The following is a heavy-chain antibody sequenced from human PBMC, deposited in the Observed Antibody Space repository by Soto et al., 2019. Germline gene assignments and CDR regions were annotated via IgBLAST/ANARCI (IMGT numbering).Heavy chain of an antibody. CDR2: ISDDGSSK. D-gene: IGHD3-22*01. V-gene: IGHV3-30*04. Sequence: GGSLRLSCAASGFIFSSYAMHWVRQAPGKGLEWVALISDDGSSKYYADSVKGRFTISRDNSKNTLYLQMNSLRAEDTAVYYCAKNPGYYYDSTGYHFDYWGQGTLVTVSS. CDR1: GFIFSSYA. J-gene: IGHJ4*02. CDR3: AKNPGYYYDSTGYHFDY.